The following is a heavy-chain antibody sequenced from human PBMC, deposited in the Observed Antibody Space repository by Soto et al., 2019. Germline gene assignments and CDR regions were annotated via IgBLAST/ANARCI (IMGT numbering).Heavy chain of an antibody. V-gene: IGHV4-39*01. CDR3: ACLVLIYGDPVFCDY. CDR1: GGAISSSSYY. Sequence: QLQLQESGPGLVKPSETLSLTCTVSGGAISSSSYYWGWIRQPPGTGLEWIGSIYYSGSTYYNPSLKARVTRSVDTSKNQCSLKLSSVTAADTAVYYCACLVLIYGDPVFCDYRGQGTLVTVSS. CDR2: IYYSGST. D-gene: IGHD4-17*01. J-gene: IGHJ4*02.